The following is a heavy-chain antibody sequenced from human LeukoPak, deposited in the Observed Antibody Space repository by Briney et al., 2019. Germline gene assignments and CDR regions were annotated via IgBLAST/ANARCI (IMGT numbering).Heavy chain of an antibody. CDR2: IYYSGST. CDR1: GGSISSYY. Sequence: NPSETLSLTCTVSGGSISSYYWSWIRQPPGKGLEWIGYIYYSGSTNYNPSLKSRVTISVDTSKNQFSLKLSSVTAADTAVYYCARVIRDSSGYQVFDPWGQGTLVTVSS. V-gene: IGHV4-59*01. CDR3: ARVIRDSSGYQVFDP. J-gene: IGHJ5*02. D-gene: IGHD3-22*01.